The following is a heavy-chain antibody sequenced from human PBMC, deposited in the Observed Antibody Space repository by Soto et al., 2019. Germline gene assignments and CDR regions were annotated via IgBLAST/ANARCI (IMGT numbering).Heavy chain of an antibody. CDR3: ARGPNFLFSQYYYGSGSLRNWFDP. D-gene: IGHD3-10*01. CDR2: INHSGST. CDR1: GGFLSGYY. Sequence: PSETLSLKCAVYGGFLSGYYWRGIRQPPGKGLERIGEINHSGSTNYNPSLKSRVTISVDTSKNQFSLKLSSVTAADTAVYYCARGPNFLFSQYYYGSGSLRNWFDPWGQGTLVTVS. J-gene: IGHJ5*02. V-gene: IGHV4-34*01.